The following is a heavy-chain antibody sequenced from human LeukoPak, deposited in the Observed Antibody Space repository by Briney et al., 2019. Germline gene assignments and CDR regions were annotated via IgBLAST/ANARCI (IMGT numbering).Heavy chain of an antibody. CDR2: INHRGST. V-gene: IGHV4-34*01. CDR3: ARGGLYCSGGSCSLLFDP. CDR1: GGSFSGYY. D-gene: IGHD2-15*01. J-gene: IGHJ5*02. Sequence: SETLSLTCAVYGGSFSGYYWSWIRQPPGKGLEWIGEINHRGSTNYNPSLKSRVTISVDTSKNQFSLKLSSVTAADRAVYYCARGGLYCSGGSCSLLFDPWGQGTLVTVSS.